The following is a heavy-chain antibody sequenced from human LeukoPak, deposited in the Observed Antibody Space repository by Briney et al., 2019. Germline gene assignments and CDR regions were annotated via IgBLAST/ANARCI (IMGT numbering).Heavy chain of an antibody. CDR3: ARHVSAWFGESPFDY. CDR2: IHYSGST. D-gene: IGHD3-10*01. CDR1: GGSISSYY. J-gene: IGHJ4*02. V-gene: IGHV4-59*08. Sequence: SETLSLTCTVSGGSISSYYWSWIRQPPGKGLEWIGYIHYSGSTNYNPSLKSRVTISVDTSKNQFSLKLSSVTAADTAVYYCARHVSAWFGESPFDYWGQGTLVTVSS.